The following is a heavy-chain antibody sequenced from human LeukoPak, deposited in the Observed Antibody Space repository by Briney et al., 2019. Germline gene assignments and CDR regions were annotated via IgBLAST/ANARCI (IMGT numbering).Heavy chain of an antibody. V-gene: IGHV3-74*01. CDR1: GFTFSNYW. D-gene: IGHD4-17*01. CDR3: ARDKTVSALRRDYMDV. J-gene: IGHJ6*03. CDR2: INLDGRTT. Sequence: PGGSLRLSCVASGFTFSNYWMHWVRQVPGKGLVWVSRINLDGRTTTYADSVKGRFTISRDNAKNTLYLQMNSLRAEDTALYYCARDKTVSALRRDYMDVWGKGTTVSVSS.